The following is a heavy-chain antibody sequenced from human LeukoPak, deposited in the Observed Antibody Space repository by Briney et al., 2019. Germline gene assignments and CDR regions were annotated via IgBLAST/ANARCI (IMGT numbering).Heavy chain of an antibody. D-gene: IGHD6-13*01. Sequence: PSETLSPTCTVSGGSISSYYWSWIRQPAGRGLEWIGRIYTSGSTNYNPSLKSRVTMSVDTSKNQFSLKLSSVTAADTAVYYCAREFIAAAGNNWFDPWGQGTLVTVSS. CDR1: GGSISSYY. J-gene: IGHJ5*02. CDR3: AREFIAAAGNNWFDP. CDR2: IYTSGST. V-gene: IGHV4-4*07.